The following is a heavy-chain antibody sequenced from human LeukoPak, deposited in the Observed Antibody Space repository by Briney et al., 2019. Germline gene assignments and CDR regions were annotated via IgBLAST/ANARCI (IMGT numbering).Heavy chain of an antibody. V-gene: IGHV3-30*18. Sequence: GGSLRLSCVASGFTFSSFGMHWVRQAPGKGLQWVAVISYDGNKYYGDSVKGRFTISRDNSKNTLYLQMNSLRAEDTAVYYCAKRIAYSSGRDGDYWGQGTLVTVSS. D-gene: IGHD6-19*01. CDR2: ISYDGNK. CDR3: AKRIAYSSGRDGDY. J-gene: IGHJ4*02. CDR1: GFTFSSFG.